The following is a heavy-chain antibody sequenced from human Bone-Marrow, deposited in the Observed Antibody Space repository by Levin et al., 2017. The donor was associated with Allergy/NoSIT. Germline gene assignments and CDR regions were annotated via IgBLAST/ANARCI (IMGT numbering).Heavy chain of an antibody. CDR2: INHSGST. V-gene: IGHV4-34*01. CDR3: AVGYCSSTSCYARRGRYNWFDP. CDR1: GGSFSGYY. J-gene: IGHJ5*02. Sequence: ASETLSLTCAVYGGSFSGYYWSWIRQPPGKGLEWIGEINHSGSTNYNPSLKSRVTISVDTSKNQFSLKLSSVTAADTAVYYCAVGYCSSTSCYARRGRYNWFDPWGQGTLVTVSS. D-gene: IGHD2-2*01.